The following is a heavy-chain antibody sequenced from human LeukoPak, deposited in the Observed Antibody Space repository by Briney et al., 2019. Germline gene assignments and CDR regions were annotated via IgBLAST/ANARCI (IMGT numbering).Heavy chain of an antibody. CDR1: GFTFNRYW. D-gene: IGHD3-10*01. CDR2: IKQDGSAK. Sequence: PGGSLRLSCAASGFTFNRYWMSWVRQAPGKELQWVANIKQDGSAKYYVDSVKGRFTISRDNAKNSLYLQMNSLRAEDTAVYYCAREGPHYYGSGSYYTPLWVFDYWGQGTLVTVSS. V-gene: IGHV3-7*01. J-gene: IGHJ4*02. CDR3: AREGPHYYGSGSYYTPLWVFDY.